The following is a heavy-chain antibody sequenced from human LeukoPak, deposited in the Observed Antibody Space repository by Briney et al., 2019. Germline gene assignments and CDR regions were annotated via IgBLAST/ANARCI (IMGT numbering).Heavy chain of an antibody. D-gene: IGHD6-19*01. CDR1: GGSISSYY. CDR2: IYYSGST. Sequence: SETLSLTCTVSGGSISSYYWGWIRQPPGKGLEWIGYIYYSGSTNYNPSLTSRVTISVDTSKNQFSLKLSSVTAADTAVYYCARHGRIAVALNWFDPWGQGTLVTVSS. V-gene: IGHV4-59*08. J-gene: IGHJ5*02. CDR3: ARHGRIAVALNWFDP.